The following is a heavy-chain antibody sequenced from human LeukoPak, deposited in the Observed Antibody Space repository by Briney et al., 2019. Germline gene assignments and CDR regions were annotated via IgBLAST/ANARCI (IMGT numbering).Heavy chain of an antibody. D-gene: IGHD6-13*01. CDR3: AKDTRYSSSPEYPDY. J-gene: IGHJ4*02. Sequence: GGSLRLSCAASGFTFSSYSMNWVRQAPGKGLEWVSSISSSSSYIYYADSVKGRFTISRDNAKNSLYLQMNSLRAEDTAVYYCAKDTRYSSSPEYPDYWGQGTLVTVSS. CDR1: GFTFSSYS. CDR2: ISSSSSYI. V-gene: IGHV3-21*04.